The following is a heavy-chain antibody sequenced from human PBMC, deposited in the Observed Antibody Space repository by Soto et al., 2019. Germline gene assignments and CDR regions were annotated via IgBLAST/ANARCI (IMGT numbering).Heavy chain of an antibody. V-gene: IGHV3-30-3*01. D-gene: IGHD2-15*01. CDR3: ARDRASSFIGATATLFDY. Sequence: PGGSLRLSCAASGFTFSSYAMHWVRQAPGKGLEWVAPISYDGSNKYFGDSVKGRFTISRDNSKNTLYLQMNSLRAEDTAVYYCARDRASSFIGATATLFDYWGQGTLVTVSS. CDR1: GFTFSSYA. CDR2: ISYDGSNK. J-gene: IGHJ4*02.